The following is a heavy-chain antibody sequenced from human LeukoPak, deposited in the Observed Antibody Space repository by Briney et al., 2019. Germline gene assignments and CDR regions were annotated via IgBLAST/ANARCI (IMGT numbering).Heavy chain of an antibody. D-gene: IGHD3-22*01. Sequence: PGGSLRLSCAASRLTFSDYYMTWIRHAPGKGLEWVSSISGTGTTIYSADSVRGRFTVSRDNARNSLFLHMNSLRAEDTAVYYCAVQITMIVVVPYFDYWGQGTLVTVSS. CDR3: AVQITMIVVVPYFDY. CDR1: RLTFSDYY. CDR2: ISGTGTTI. J-gene: IGHJ4*02. V-gene: IGHV3-11*04.